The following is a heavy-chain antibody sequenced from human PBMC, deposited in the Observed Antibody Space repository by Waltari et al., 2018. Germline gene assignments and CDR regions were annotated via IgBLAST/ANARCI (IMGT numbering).Heavy chain of an antibody. J-gene: IGHJ4*02. V-gene: IGHV3-23*01. CDR1: GFTFSSYA. CDR2: MSGSGGST. Sequence: EVQLLESGGGLVQPGGSLRLSCAASGFTFSSYAMSCVRQAPGKGVEWVSAMSGSGGSTYYADSVKGRFTISRDNSKNTLYLQMNSLRAEDTAVYYCAKMGDYDFWSGYSLDYWGQGTLVTVSS. D-gene: IGHD3-3*01. CDR3: AKMGDYDFWSGYSLDY.